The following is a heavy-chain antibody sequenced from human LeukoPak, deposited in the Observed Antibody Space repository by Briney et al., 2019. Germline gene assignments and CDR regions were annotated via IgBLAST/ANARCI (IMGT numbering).Heavy chain of an antibody. D-gene: IGHD4-17*01. Sequence: SETLSLTCTVSGGSISSYYWSWIRQPPGKGLEWIGYIYYSGSTNYNPSLKSRVTISVDTSKNQFSLKLSSVTAADTALYYCARGYYGDYVLDYFDYWGQGTLVTVSS. CDR2: IYYSGST. CDR3: ARGYYGDYVLDYFDY. CDR1: GGSISSYY. J-gene: IGHJ4*02. V-gene: IGHV4-59*08.